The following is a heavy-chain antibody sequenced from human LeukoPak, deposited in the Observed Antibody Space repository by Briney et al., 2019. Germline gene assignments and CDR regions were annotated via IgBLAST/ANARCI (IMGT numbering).Heavy chain of an antibody. CDR1: GFTFSDYS. J-gene: IGHJ4*02. D-gene: IGHD5-24*01. CDR3: ARDYKYAFDN. Sequence: GGSLRLSCAASGFTFSDYSMNWVRQAPGRGLEWISYIGIDSGNTNYADSVKGRFTISGDKAKNSLHLQMNSLRVEDTAVYYCARDYKYAFDNWGQGTLVTVSS. CDR2: IGIDSGNT. V-gene: IGHV3-48*01.